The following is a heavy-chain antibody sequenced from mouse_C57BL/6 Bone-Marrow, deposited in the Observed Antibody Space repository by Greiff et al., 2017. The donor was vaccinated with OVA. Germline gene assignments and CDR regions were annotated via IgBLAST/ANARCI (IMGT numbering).Heavy chain of an antibody. V-gene: IGHV10-1*01. CDR1: GFSFNTYA. D-gene: IGHD1-1*01. Sequence: VQVVESGGGLVQPKGSLKLSCAASGFSFNTYAMNWVRQAPGKGLEWVARIRSKSNNYATYYADSVKDRFTISRDDSESMLYLQMNNLKTEDTAMYYCVRRGYYGSSYGGWYFDVWGTGTTVTVSS. J-gene: IGHJ1*03. CDR3: VRRGYYGSSYGGWYFDV. CDR2: IRSKSNNYAT.